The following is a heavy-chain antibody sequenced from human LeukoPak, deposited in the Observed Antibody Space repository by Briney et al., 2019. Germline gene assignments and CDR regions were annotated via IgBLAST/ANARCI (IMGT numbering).Heavy chain of an antibody. CDR3: VKDHGWLLYS. Sequence: GGSLRLSCAASGFTFSTYAMSWVRQAPGKGLEWVSGISLDGATTYYAGSVEGQFTISRDNSKNTLYLQMNSLRADDTAVYYCVKDHGWLLYSWGQGTLVTVSS. CDR2: ISLDGATT. J-gene: IGHJ4*02. V-gene: IGHV3-23*01. D-gene: IGHD3-9*01. CDR1: GFTFSTYA.